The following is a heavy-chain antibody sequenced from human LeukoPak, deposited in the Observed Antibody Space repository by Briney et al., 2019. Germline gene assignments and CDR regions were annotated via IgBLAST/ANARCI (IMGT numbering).Heavy chain of an antibody. CDR2: ISSSSTTI. CDR3: ALIAVDWQQPFDY. CDR1: GFTFSRYT. J-gene: IGHJ4*02. D-gene: IGHD6-13*01. Sequence: GGSLRLSCAASGFTFSRYTMSWVRQAPGKGLEWISYISSSSTTIKYADSVKGRFIISSNNAKNSVYLQMNSLRAEDTAVYYCALIAVDWQQPFDYWGQGTLVTVSS. V-gene: IGHV3-48*01.